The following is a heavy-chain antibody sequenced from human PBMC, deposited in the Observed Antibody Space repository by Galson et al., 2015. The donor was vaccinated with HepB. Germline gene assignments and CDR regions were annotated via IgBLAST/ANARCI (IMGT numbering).Heavy chain of an antibody. D-gene: IGHD2/OR15-2a*01. CDR1: GFIVSCHY. V-gene: IGHV3-66*01. Sequence: SLRLSCAASGFIVSCHYMTWVRQTPGRGLEWVSVIFGGDSTYYADSVKGRFTISRDNSKNTVYLQMNSLGAGDSALYYCARGLGTRFSNSWYFYDGMDVWGQGTTVIVSS. CDR3: ARGLGTRFSNSWYFYDGMDV. J-gene: IGHJ6*02. CDR2: IFGGDST.